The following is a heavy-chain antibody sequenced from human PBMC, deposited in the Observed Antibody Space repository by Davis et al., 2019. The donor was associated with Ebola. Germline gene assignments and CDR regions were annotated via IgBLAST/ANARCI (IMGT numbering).Heavy chain of an antibody. CDR3: TSTPPTLWDY. Sequence: GESLKISCVGSGFTFSGSAMHWVRQASGKGLEWVGRIRSKANSYATAYAASVKGRFTISRDDSKNTAYLQMNSLKTEDTAVYYCTSTPPTLWDYWGQGTLVTVSS. V-gene: IGHV3-73*01. CDR1: GFTFSGSA. J-gene: IGHJ4*02. D-gene: IGHD3-16*01. CDR2: IRSKANSYAT.